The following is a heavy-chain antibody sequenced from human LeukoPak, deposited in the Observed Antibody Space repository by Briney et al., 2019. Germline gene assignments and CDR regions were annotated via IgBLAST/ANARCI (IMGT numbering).Heavy chain of an antibody. CDR3: ARDKSRYCSGGSCYSGAPVDY. CDR2: ISSSSSYI. J-gene: IGHJ4*02. Sequence: GGSLRLSCAASGFTFSTYSMNWVRQAPGKGLEWVSLISSSSSYIYYADSMKGRFTISRDNAKNSLYLQMNSLRAEDTAVYYCARDKSRYCSGGSCYSGAPVDYWGQGTLVTVSS. V-gene: IGHV3-21*01. CDR1: GFTFSTYS. D-gene: IGHD2-15*01.